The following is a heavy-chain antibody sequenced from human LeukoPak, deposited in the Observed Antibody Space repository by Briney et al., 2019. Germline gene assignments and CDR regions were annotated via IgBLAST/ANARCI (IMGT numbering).Heavy chain of an antibody. CDR1: GFTFSSYG. Sequence: GRSLRLSCAASGFTFSSYGMHWVRQAPGKGLEWVAVISYDGSNKYYADSVKGRFTISRDNSKNTLYLQMNSLRAEDTAVYYCAKDQGIAARWGITYCSGGSCYLYEYYFDYWGQGTLVTVSS. CDR3: AKDQGIAARWGITYCSGGSCYLYEYYFDY. CDR2: ISYDGSNK. J-gene: IGHJ4*02. V-gene: IGHV3-30*18. D-gene: IGHD2-15*01.